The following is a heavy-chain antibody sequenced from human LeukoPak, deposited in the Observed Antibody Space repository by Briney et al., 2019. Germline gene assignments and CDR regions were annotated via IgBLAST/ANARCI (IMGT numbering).Heavy chain of an antibody. J-gene: IGHJ4*02. D-gene: IGHD6-13*01. V-gene: IGHV3-53*04. CDR2: IYSGGST. CDR3: ARVVAAAYDY. CDR1: GFTFSTYA. Sequence: QTGRSLRLSCAASGFTFSTYAMHWVRQAPGKGLEWVSVIYSGGSTYYADSVKGRFTISRHNSKNTLYLQMNSLRAEDTAVYYCARVVAAAYDYWGQGTLVTVSS.